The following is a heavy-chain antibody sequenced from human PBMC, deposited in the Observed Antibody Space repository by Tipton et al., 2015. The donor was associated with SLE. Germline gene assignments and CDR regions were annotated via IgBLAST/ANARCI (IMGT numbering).Heavy chain of an antibody. J-gene: IGHJ5*02. CDR2: INPNNGGT. CDR3: ARDPQETYYFASGNWLDP. Sequence: QLVQSGAEVKKPGASVKVSCKASGYTFTDYYLHWVRQAPGQGLEWMGWINPNNGGTNYAQKFLGRVTMTTDTSISTAYMELKSLRSDDTAVYFCARDPQETYYFASGNWLDPWGQGTLVTVSS. V-gene: IGHV1-2*02. D-gene: IGHD3-10*01. CDR1: GYTFTDYY.